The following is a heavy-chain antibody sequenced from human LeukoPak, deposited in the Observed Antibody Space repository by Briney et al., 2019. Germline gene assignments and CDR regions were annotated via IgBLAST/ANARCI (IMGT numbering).Heavy chain of an antibody. D-gene: IGHD5-18*01. CDR1: GGSISSYY. V-gene: IGHV4-59*12. J-gene: IGHJ4*02. CDR2: IYYSGST. CDR3: ARGVGYSYGGYFDY. Sequence: SETLSLTCTVSGGSISSYYWSWIRQPPGKGLEWIGYIYYSGSTNYNPSLKSRVTISGDTSKNQFSLKLSSVTAADTAVYYCARGVGYSYGGYFDYWGQGTLVTVSS.